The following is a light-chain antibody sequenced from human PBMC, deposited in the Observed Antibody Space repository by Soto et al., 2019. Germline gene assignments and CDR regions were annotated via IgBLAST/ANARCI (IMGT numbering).Light chain of an antibody. Sequence: EIVLTQSPDTLSLSAGERAALPCRASESVSSKLAWYQHKPGQAPRLPFYGASTRATDIPARFSGSGSGTEFTLTISSLQSEDLAVYYCQQHSKWPRTFGQGTKVDIK. J-gene: IGKJ1*01. CDR2: GAS. CDR1: ESVSSK. V-gene: IGKV3-15*01. CDR3: QQHSKWPRT.